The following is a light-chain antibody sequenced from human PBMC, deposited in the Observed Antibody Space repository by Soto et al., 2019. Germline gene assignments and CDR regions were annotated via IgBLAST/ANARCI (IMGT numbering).Light chain of an antibody. CDR2: EGS. Sequence: QSALTQPASVSGSPGQSITISCTGTSSDVGSYNLVSWYQQHPGKAPKLMIYEGSKRPSGVSHRFSGSKSGNTASLTISGLQREDEAAYYCCSYAGSSTWVFGGGTTLPVL. CDR3: CSYAGSSTWV. V-gene: IGLV2-23*01. J-gene: IGLJ3*02. CDR1: SSDVGSYNL.